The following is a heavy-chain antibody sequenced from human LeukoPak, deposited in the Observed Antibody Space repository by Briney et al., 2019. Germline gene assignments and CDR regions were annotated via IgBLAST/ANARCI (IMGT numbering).Heavy chain of an antibody. V-gene: IGHV1-18*01. CDR1: GYTFTGYG. CDR2: ISAYNDNR. D-gene: IGHD3-9*01. Sequence: ASVKVSCKASGYTFTGYGISWVRQAPGQGLEWMGWISAYNDNRNFAQKLQGRVTMTTDTSTSTAYMELRTLRSDDTALYYCARGGYDILTGYPAPYDYWGQGTLVTVSS. J-gene: IGHJ4*02. CDR3: ARGGYDILTGYPAPYDY.